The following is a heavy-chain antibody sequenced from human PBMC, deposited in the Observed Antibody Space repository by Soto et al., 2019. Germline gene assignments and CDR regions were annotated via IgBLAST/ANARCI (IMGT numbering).Heavy chain of an antibody. CDR3: ARDPDATGRIDY. V-gene: IGHV3-30-3*01. D-gene: IGHD2-2*01. J-gene: IGHJ4*02. CDR1: GFTFSSYA. CDR2: ISYDGSNK. Sequence: QVQLVESGGGVVQPGRSLRLSCAASGFTFSSYAMHWVRQAPGKGLEWVAVISYDGSNKYYADSVKGRFTISRDNSKNTLYLQMNSLRAEDTAVYYCARDPDATGRIDYWGQGTLVTVSS.